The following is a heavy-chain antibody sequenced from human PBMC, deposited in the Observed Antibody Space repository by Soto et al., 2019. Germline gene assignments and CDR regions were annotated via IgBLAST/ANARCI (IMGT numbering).Heavy chain of an antibody. CDR1: CGSFSGYY. D-gene: IGHD3-3*01. J-gene: IGHJ6*04. CDR2: INHSGST. V-gene: IGHV4-34*01. Sequence: PSETLSLTCAVYCGSFSGYYWSWIRQPPGKGLEWIGEINHSGSTNYNPSLKSRVTISVDTSKDQFSLKLSSVTAAATAVYYCAGHPPQGRGYNTSYYYGMDVWGKETTVTVSP. CDR3: AGHPPQGRGYNTSYYYGMDV.